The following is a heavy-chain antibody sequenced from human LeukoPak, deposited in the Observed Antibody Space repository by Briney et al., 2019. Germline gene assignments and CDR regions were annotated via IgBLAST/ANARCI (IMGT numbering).Heavy chain of an antibody. V-gene: IGHV1-58*02. CDR3: AAAGGSYSGWGFDI. CDR2: IVVGSGNT. J-gene: IGHJ3*02. CDR1: GFTFISSA. Sequence: GTSVKVSCKASGFTFISSAMQWVRQARGQRLEWIGWIVVGSGNTNYAQKLQERVTITRDVSTSTAYMELSSLRSEDTAVYYCAAAGGSYSGWGFDIWGQGTVVTVSS. D-gene: IGHD1-26*01.